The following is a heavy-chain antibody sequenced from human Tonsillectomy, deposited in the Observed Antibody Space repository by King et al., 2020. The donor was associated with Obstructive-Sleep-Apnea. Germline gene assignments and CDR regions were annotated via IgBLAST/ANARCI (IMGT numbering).Heavy chain of an antibody. J-gene: IGHJ4*02. CDR3: ARDGISGIDY. CDR2: IWSDGSNT. D-gene: IGHD1-14*01. CDR1: GFTFSTYG. V-gene: IGHV3-33*01. Sequence: QLVQSGGGVVQPGGSLRLSCAASGFTFSTYGLHWVRQAPGKGLEWVAFIWSDGSNTHYADSVKGRFTIPRDTSKKTLYLQISSLRAEDTALYYCARDGISGIDYWGQGVLVTVSS.